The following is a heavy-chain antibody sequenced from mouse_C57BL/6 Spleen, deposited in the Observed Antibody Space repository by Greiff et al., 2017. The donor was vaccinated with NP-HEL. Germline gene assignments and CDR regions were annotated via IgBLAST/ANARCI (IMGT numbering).Heavy chain of an antibody. J-gene: IGHJ1*03. V-gene: IGHV2-5*01. Sequence: QVQLQQSGPGLVQPSQSLSITCTVSGFSLTSYGVHWVRQSPGKGLEWLGVIWRGGSTDYNAAFMSRLSITKDNSKSQVFFKMNSLQADDTAIYYCAKTLYDGSYWYFDVWGTGTTVTVSS. D-gene: IGHD2-3*01. CDR2: IWRGGST. CDR3: AKTLYDGSYWYFDV. CDR1: GFSLTSYG.